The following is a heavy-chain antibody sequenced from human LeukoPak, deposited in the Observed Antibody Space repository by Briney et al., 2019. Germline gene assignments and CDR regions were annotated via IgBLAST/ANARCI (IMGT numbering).Heavy chain of an antibody. J-gene: IGHJ3*02. CDR2: ISGSGGST. CDR1: GFTFSSYA. D-gene: IGHD3-22*01. Sequence: PEGSLRLSCAASGFTFSSYAMSWVRQAPGKGLEWFSAISGSGGSTYYADSVKGRFTISRDNSKNTLYLQMNGLRAEDTAVYYCAKGAHYYDSSGYSVDAFDIWGQGTMVTVSS. CDR3: AKGAHYYDSSGYSVDAFDI. V-gene: IGHV3-23*01.